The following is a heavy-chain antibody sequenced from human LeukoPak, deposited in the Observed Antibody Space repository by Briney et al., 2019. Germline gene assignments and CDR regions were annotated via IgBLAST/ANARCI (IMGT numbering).Heavy chain of an antibody. CDR1: GYRFTSYG. J-gene: IGHJ4*02. V-gene: IGHV1-18*01. CDR2: ISAYSGNT. Sequence: ASVKVSCKASGYRFTSYGISWVRQAPGQGLEWMGWISAYSGNTNYAQKLQGRVTMTTDTSTNTAYMELRSLRSDDTAVYYCARRVRGYGGTLFDYWGQGTLVTVSS. CDR3: ARRVRGYGGTLFDY. D-gene: IGHD4-23*01.